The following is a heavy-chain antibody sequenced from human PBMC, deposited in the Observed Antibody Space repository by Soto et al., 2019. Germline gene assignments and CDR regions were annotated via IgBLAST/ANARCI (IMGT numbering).Heavy chain of an antibody. CDR1: GFTFSSYA. D-gene: IGHD6-13*01. Sequence: QVQLVESGGGVVQPGRSLRLSCAASGFTFSSYAMHWVRQAPGKGLEWVAVISYDGSNKYYADSVKGRFTISRDNSKNTLYLQMYSLRAEDTAVYYCARDGRAAAGFFDYWGQGTLVTVSS. CDR2: ISYDGSNK. V-gene: IGHV3-30-3*01. J-gene: IGHJ4*02. CDR3: ARDGRAAAGFFDY.